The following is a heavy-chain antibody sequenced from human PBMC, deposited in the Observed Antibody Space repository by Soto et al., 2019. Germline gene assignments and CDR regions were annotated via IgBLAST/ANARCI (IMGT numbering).Heavy chain of an antibody. V-gene: IGHV5-51*01. CDR3: ARAYTFSSPFDY. CDR2: IYPGDSDT. Sequence: GESLKISCKGSGYTFTSNWIAWVRQMPGKGLEWMGIIYPGDSDTRYSPSFQGQVTISADKSISTAYLQWSSLKASDTAMYYCARAYTFSSPFDYWGQGTLVTVSS. J-gene: IGHJ4*02. CDR1: GYTFTSNW. D-gene: IGHD6-6*01.